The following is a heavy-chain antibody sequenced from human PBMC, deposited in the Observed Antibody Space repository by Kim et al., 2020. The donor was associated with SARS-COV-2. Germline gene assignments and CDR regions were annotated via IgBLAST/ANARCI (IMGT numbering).Heavy chain of an antibody. Sequence: SETLSLTCTVSGGSISSSSYYWGWIRQPPGKGLEWIGSIYYSGSTYYNPSLKSRVTISVDTSKNQFSLKLSSVTAADTAVYYCAKGGGPDYFDYWGQGTL. CDR2: IYYSGST. CDR3: AKGGGPDYFDY. D-gene: IGHD2-15*01. V-gene: IGHV4-39*01. J-gene: IGHJ4*02. CDR1: GGSISSSSYY.